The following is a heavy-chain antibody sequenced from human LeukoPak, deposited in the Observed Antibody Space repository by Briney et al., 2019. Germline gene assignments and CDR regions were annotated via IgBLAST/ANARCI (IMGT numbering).Heavy chain of an antibody. CDR1: GFNFSSYG. D-gene: IGHD2-2*03. J-gene: IGHJ6*02. CDR2: ISYDGSNK. Sequence: GGSLRLSCAASGFNFSSYGMHWVRQAPGKGLEWVAVISYDGSNKYYADSVKGRFTISRDNSKNTLYLQMNSLRAEDTAVYYCAKSTLDIVVVPAAMSRYYYGMDVWGQGTTVTVSS. V-gene: IGHV3-30*18. CDR3: AKSTLDIVVVPAAMSRYYYGMDV.